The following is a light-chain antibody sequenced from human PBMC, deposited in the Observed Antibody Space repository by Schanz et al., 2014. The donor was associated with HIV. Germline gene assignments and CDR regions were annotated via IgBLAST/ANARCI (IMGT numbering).Light chain of an antibody. J-gene: IGLJ2*01. CDR3: SSYTYSYRLGV. CDR1: RRSFLSYNL. CDR2: EGS. V-gene: IGLV2-14*02. Sequence: QSALTQPASFSFAPGQSIPLSFPVPRRSFLSYNLVSWYQQHPGKAPKLMIYEGSKRPSGVSNRFSGSKSGNTASLTISGLQAEDEADYYCSSYTYSYRLGVFGGGTKLTVL.